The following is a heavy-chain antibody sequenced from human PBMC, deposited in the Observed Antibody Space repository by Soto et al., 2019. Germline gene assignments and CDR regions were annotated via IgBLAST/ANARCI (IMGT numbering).Heavy chain of an antibody. J-gene: IGHJ4*02. CDR2: INTDGTIT. CDR1: GFTFSTYW. CDR3: ARRYGSSLDH. V-gene: IGHV3-74*01. Sequence: GGSLRLSCAASGFTFSTYWMHWVRQAPGKGLAWVSRINTDGTITSDADSVKGRFTISRNNAKNTLYLQMHSLRAEDSAVYYCARRYGSSLDHWGQGTLVTVSS. D-gene: IGHD3-10*01.